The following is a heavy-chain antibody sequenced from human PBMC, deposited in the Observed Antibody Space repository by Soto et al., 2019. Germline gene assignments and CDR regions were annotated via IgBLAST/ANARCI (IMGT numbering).Heavy chain of an antibody. J-gene: IGHJ2*01. V-gene: IGHV1-69*08. CDR1: GGPFSSHT. CDR3: ARPYFGDYWYGDL. D-gene: IGHD4-17*01. Sequence: QDQLVQSGAEVTKPGSSVKVSCKAFGGPFSSHTFSWVRQAPGQGLEWMGRIIPALGTTTYEQKFQGRVTITADESVTTVYMELNSLRTEDTAVYYCARPYFGDYWYGDLWGRGTLVTVSS. CDR2: IIPALGTT.